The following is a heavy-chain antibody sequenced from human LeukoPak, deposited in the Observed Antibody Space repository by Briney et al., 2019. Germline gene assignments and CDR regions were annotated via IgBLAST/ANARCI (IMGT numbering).Heavy chain of an antibody. CDR2: INQNGNEK. CDR3: AGGPGFSIDC. V-gene: IGHV3-7*01. Sequence: PGGSLRLSCAASGFTFSSYWMSWVRRAPGKGLEWIANINQNGNEKNYLDSMKGRLTISRDNANNLVFLQMNSLRIEDTAVYYCAGGPGFSIDCWGHGTLVTVSS. J-gene: IGHJ4*01. CDR1: GFTFSSYW. D-gene: IGHD3-3*01.